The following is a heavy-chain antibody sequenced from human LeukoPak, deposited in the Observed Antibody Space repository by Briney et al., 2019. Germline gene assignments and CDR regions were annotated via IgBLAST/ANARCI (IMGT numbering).Heavy chain of an antibody. V-gene: IGHV1-69*13. D-gene: IGHD3-22*01. CDR2: IIPIFGTA. CDR1: GGTFSRYS. Sequence: SVKVSCTASGGTFSRYSISWVRQAPGQGLEWMGGIIPIFGTANYAQKFQGRVTITADESTSTAYMELSSLRSEDTAVYYCASLNYYDSSGSPEDVDYWGQGTLVTVSS. J-gene: IGHJ4*02. CDR3: ASLNYYDSSGSPEDVDY.